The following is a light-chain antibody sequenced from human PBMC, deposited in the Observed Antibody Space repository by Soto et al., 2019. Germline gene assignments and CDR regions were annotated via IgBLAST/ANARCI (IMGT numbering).Light chain of an antibody. CDR2: DAS. CDR3: QQFNSYPIT. V-gene: IGKV1-13*02. CDR1: QGISSA. Sequence: AIQLTQSPSSLSASVGDRVTITCRASQGISSALAWYQQKPGKAPKLLIYDASSLESGVPPRFSGSGSGTDFTLTISTLQPEDFATYYCQQFNSYPITFGPGTRLEIK. J-gene: IGKJ5*01.